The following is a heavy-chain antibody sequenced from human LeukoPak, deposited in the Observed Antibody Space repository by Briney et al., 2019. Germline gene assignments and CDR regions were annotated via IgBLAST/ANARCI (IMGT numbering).Heavy chain of an antibody. CDR3: ARDPSYCSSSSCYTS. CDR1: GGSISSGGYY. CDR2: IYQSGST. D-gene: IGHD2-2*02. Sequence: PSETLSLTCTVSGGSISSGGYYWSWIRQPPGKGLEWIGYIYQSGSTYYNPSLKSRATISVDRSKNQFSLRLSSVTAADTAVYYCARDPSYCSSSSCYTSWGQGTLVTVSS. J-gene: IGHJ5*02. V-gene: IGHV4-30-2*01.